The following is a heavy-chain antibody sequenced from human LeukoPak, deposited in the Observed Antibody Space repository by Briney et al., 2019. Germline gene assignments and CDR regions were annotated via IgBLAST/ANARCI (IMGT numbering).Heavy chain of an antibody. J-gene: IGHJ3*02. V-gene: IGHV3-23*01. Sequence: PGGSLRLSCAASGFTFSSYWMSWVRQAPGKGLEWVSAISGSGGSTYYADSVKGRFTISRDNSKNTLYLQMNSLRAEDTAVYYCAKVRGRLDAFDIWGQGTMVTVSS. D-gene: IGHD3-3*01. CDR3: AKVRGRLDAFDI. CDR1: GFTFSSYW. CDR2: ISGSGGST.